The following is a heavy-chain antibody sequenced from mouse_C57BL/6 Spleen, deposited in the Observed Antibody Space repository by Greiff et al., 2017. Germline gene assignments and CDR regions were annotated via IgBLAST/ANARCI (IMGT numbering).Heavy chain of an antibody. CDR1: GYTFTSYW. J-gene: IGHJ4*01. D-gene: IGHD3-1*01. CDR3: AREELGEVHYYAMAY. CDR2: INPRNGGT. Sequence: QVQLQQPGTELVKPGASVKLSCKASGYTFTSYWMHWVKQRPGQGLEWIGNINPRNGGTNYNEKFKSKATLTVDKSSSTAYMQISSLTSEDSAVYYCAREELGEVHYYAMAYWGQGTSVTVSS. V-gene: IGHV1-53*01.